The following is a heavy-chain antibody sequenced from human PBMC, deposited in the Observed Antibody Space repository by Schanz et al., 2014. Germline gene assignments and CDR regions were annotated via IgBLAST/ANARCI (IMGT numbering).Heavy chain of an antibody. CDR1: EFTFSSYK. D-gene: IGHD3-10*01. Sequence: VQLVESGGGLVKPGGSLRLSCEASEFTFSSYKMNWVRQAPGKGLEWVANIKQDGSEKYYVDAVKGRFTISRDNAKNSMYLHMKSLRGEDTAVYYCARDNYYGSGSCAYWGQGTLVTVSS. J-gene: IGHJ4*02. CDR2: IKQDGSEK. CDR3: ARDNYYGSGSCAY. V-gene: IGHV3-7*04.